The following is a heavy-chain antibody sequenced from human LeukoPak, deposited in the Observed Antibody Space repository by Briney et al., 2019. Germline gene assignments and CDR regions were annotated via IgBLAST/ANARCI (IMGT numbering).Heavy chain of an antibody. CDR3: ARESELQRFDC. CDR2: INHSGST. Sequence: SETLSLTCAVYGGSFSGYYWSWIRQPPGKGLERIGEINHSGSTNYNPSLKSRVTISVDTSKNQFSLHLNSVTPEDTAVYYCARESELQRFDCWGQGTLVTVSS. J-gene: IGHJ4*02. CDR1: GGSFSGYY. D-gene: IGHD4-23*01. V-gene: IGHV4-34*01.